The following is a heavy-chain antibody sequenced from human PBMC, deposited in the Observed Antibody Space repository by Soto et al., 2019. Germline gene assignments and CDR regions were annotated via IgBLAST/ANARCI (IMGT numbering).Heavy chain of an antibody. J-gene: IGHJ5*02. Sequence: GPTRVNPTHALALTFTVPGFSLSSSGEGVGWIRQPPGKALEWLALIYWDDDKRYSPSLKSRLTITKDTSKNQGVLTMTNMDPVDTATYYCAHRHMVGATKYNCFDPWGQGTLVTVPS. D-gene: IGHD1-26*01. CDR3: AHRHMVGATKYNCFDP. V-gene: IGHV2-5*02. CDR2: IYWDDDK. CDR1: GFSLSSSGEG.